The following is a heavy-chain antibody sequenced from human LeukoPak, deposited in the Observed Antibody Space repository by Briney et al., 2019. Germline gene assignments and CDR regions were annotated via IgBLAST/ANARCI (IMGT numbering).Heavy chain of an antibody. CDR1: GGSFSGYY. V-gene: IGHV4-34*01. CDR2: IDHSGSS. J-gene: IGHJ5*02. CDR3: ARASETLRRFDP. Sequence: SETLSLTCAVYGGSFSGYYWNWIRQPPGKGLEWIGEIDHSGSSNYMPSLKSRVTISMDTSKNQFSLRLSSVTDADTAVYYCARASETLRRFDPWGQGTLVTVSS.